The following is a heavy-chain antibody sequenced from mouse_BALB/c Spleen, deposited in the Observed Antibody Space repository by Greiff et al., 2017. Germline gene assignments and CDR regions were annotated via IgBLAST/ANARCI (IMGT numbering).Heavy chain of an antibody. CDR2: IYPGDGDT. Sequence: VQLQQSGPELVKPGASVKISCKASGYAFSSSWMNWVKQRPGQGLEWIGRIYPGDGDTNYNGKFKGKATLTADKSSSTAYMQLSSLTSVDSAVYFCADGNPFAYWGQGTLVTVSA. CDR3: ADGNPFAY. CDR1: GYAFSSSW. V-gene: IGHV1-82*01. D-gene: IGHD2-1*01. J-gene: IGHJ3*01.